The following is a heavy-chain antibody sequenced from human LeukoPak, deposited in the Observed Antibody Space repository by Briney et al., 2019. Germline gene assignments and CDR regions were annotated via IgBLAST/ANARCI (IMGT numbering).Heavy chain of an antibody. D-gene: IGHD3-10*01. J-gene: IGHJ4*02. CDR1: GFTVSSNY. Sequence: GGSLRLSCAASGFTVSSNYMSWVRQAPGKGLEWVSVIYSGGSTYYADSVKGRFTISRDNSKNTLYLQMNSLRAEDTAVYYCAREGQYYYGSGSYAYYFDYWGQGTLVTVSS. V-gene: IGHV3-53*01. CDR3: AREGQYYYGSGSYAYYFDY. CDR2: IYSGGST.